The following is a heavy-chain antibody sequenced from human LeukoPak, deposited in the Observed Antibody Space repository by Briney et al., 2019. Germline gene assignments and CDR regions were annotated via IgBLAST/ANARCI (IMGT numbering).Heavy chain of an antibody. J-gene: IGHJ4*02. V-gene: IGHV3-23*01. Sequence: GGSRRFSCAASGFTFSSYAMSWVRQAPGKGLEWVSAISGSDDSTYYADSVKGRFTISRDNSKNTVYLQMNSLRAEDTAVYYCAKLRSGGPAAGNYWGQGTLVTVSS. D-gene: IGHD6-13*01. CDR1: GFTFSSYA. CDR2: ISGSDDST. CDR3: AKLRSGGPAAGNY.